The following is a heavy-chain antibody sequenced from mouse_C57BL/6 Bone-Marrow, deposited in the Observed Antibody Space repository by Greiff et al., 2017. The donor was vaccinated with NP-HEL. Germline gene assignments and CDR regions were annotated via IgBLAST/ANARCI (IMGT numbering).Heavy chain of an antibody. Sequence: DVMLVESGGDLVKPGGSLKLSCAASGFTFSSYGMSWVRQTPDKRLEWVATISSGGSYTYYPDSVKGRFTISRDNAKNTLYLQMSSLKSEDTAMYYCARHPPYYGSSNWYFDVWGTGTTVTVSS. V-gene: IGHV5-6*02. CDR2: ISSGGSYT. CDR3: ARHPPYYGSSNWYFDV. CDR1: GFTFSSYG. D-gene: IGHD1-1*01. J-gene: IGHJ1*03.